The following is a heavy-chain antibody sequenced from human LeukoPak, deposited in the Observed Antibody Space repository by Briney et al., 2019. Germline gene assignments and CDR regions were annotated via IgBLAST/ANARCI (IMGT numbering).Heavy chain of an antibody. J-gene: IGHJ4*02. CDR1: GGSFSGYY. V-gene: IGHV4-34*01. D-gene: IGHD5-18*01. Sequence: SETLSLTCAVYGGSFSGYYWSWIRQPPGKGLEWIGEINHSGSTNYNPSLKSRVTVSVDTSKNQFSLKLSSVPAADTAVYYCARARIQLWFLGAPRAYFDYWGQGTLVTVSS. CDR3: ARARIQLWFLGAPRAYFDY. CDR2: INHSGST.